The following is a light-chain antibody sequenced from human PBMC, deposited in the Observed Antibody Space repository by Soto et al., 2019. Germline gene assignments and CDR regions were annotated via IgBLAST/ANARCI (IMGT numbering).Light chain of an antibody. CDR2: YKSDSDK. CDR3: MIWHSSAPYVV. Sequence: QLVLTQPSSLSASPGASASLTCTLRSGINVGTYRIYWYQQKPGSPPQYLLRYKSDSDKQQGSGVPSRFSGSKDASANAGILLISGLQSEDEADYYCMIWHSSAPYVVFGGGTKLTVL. J-gene: IGLJ2*01. V-gene: IGLV5-45*03. CDR1: SGINVGTYR.